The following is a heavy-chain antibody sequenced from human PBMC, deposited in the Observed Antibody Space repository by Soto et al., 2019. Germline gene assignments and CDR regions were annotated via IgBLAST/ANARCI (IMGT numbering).Heavy chain of an antibody. CDR1: GFTFSSYA. CDR2: ISGSGGST. D-gene: IGHD4-17*01. V-gene: IGHV3-23*01. CDR3: AKDQWRDYVTYNWFDP. Sequence: GGSLRLSCAASGFTFSSYAMSWVRQAPGKGLEWVSAISGSGGSTYYADSVKGRFTISRDNSKNTLYLQMNSLRAEDTAVYYCAKDQWRDYVTYNWFDPWGQGTLVTVSS. J-gene: IGHJ5*02.